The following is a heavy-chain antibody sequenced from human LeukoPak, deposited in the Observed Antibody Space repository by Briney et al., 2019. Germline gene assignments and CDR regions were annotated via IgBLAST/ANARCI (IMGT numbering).Heavy chain of an antibody. V-gene: IGHV5-51*01. J-gene: IGHJ4*02. CDR2: IYPGDSET. D-gene: IGHD6-19*01. CDR1: GYSFTTYW. CDR3: ARLRGGYSSGDLDY. Sequence: GESLKISCKGFGYSFTTYWIAWVRQMPGKGLEWMVIIYPGDSETRYSPSFQGQVTISADKSISTAYLQWSSLKASDTAMYFCARLRGGYSSGDLDYWGQGALVTVSS.